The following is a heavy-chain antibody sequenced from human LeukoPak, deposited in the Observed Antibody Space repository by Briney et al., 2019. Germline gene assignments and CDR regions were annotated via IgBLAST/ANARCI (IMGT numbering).Heavy chain of an antibody. D-gene: IGHD3-3*01. CDR2: IRCDGSNK. CDR1: GFTFSSYG. V-gene: IGHV3-30*02. Sequence: GGSLRLSCAASGFTFSSYGMHWVRQAPGKGLEWVAFIRCDGSNKYYADSAKGRFTISRDNSKNTLYLQMNSLRAEDTAVYYCAKDRGYDFWSGPSDYWGQGTLATVSS. CDR3: AKDRGYDFWSGPSDY. J-gene: IGHJ4*02.